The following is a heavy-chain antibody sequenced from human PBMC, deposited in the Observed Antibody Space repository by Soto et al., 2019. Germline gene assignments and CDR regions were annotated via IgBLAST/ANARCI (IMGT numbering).Heavy chain of an antibody. D-gene: IGHD1-26*01. V-gene: IGHV4-34*02. Sequence: QEQLQQWGAGLLQPLLTLSPTCAVCGVAFNSYFSNSVRPPPGKGLEWAGEATPYGRSNYNPSLNSRVTISNDTSKIQFSLAVRSLTAAAAAVYYCTTAGRSCPDSFDFWGQGAMVTVAS. CDR2: ATPYGRS. CDR3: TTAGRSCPDSFDF. J-gene: IGHJ3*01. CDR1: GVAFNSYF.